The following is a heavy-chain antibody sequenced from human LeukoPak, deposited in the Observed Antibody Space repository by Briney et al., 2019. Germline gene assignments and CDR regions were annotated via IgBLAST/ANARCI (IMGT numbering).Heavy chain of an antibody. Sequence: SETLSLTCTVSGGSISSYYWSWIRQPPGKGLEWIGYIYYSGSTNYNPSLKSRVTISVDTSKNQFSLKLSSVTAADTAVYYCARAGQQLGYYFDYWGQGTLVTVSS. CDR2: IYYSGST. J-gene: IGHJ4*02. V-gene: IGHV4-59*01. D-gene: IGHD6-13*01. CDR3: ARAGQQLGYYFDY. CDR1: GGSISSYY.